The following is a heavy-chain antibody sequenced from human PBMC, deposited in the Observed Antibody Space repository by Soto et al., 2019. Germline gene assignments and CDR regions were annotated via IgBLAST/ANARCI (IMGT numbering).Heavy chain of an antibody. CDR2: SKQYGNAI. V-gene: IGHV3-7*05. J-gene: IGHJ5*02. Sequence: EVQLVESWGVLVQPGGSLRLSCAASGFTFSSYWMSCVRESPGKGLEWVANSKQYGNAIYYVDSVRGRFTMSRDKAKNSLYLPMNILTAADTAVYDCARVKSLAGASWGKGTLVIVS. D-gene: IGHD2-15*01. CDR3: ARVKSLAGAS. CDR1: GFTFSSYW.